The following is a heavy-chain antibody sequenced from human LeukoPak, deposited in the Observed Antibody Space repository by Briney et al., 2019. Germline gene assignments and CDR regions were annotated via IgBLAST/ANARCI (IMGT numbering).Heavy chain of an antibody. CDR3: ARVAFVMTTVTTLYYFDY. Sequence: KPSETLSPTCTVSGGSISSYYWSWIRQPPGKGLEWIGYIYYSGSTNYNPSLKSRVTISVDTSKNQFSLKLSSVTAADTAVYYCARVAFVMTTVTTLYYFDYWGQGTLVTVSS. V-gene: IGHV4-59*01. CDR1: GGSISSYY. D-gene: IGHD4-17*01. J-gene: IGHJ4*02. CDR2: IYYSGST.